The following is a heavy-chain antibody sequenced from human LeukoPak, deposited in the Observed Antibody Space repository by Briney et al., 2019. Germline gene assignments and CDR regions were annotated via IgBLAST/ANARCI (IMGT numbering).Heavy chain of an antibody. J-gene: IGHJ5*02. CDR2: INHSGST. D-gene: IGHD4/OR15-4a*01. CDR3: ARDYGATRGNWFDP. V-gene: IGHV4-34*01. Sequence: SETLSLTCAVYGGSFSGYYWSWIRQPPGKGLEWIGEINHSGSTNYNPSLKSRVTISVDTSKNQFSLRLRSVTAADTAMYYCARDYGATRGNWFDPWGQGTLVIVSS. CDR1: GGSFSGYY.